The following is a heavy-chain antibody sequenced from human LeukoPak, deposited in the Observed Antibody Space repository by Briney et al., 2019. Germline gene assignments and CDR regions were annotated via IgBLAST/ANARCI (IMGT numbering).Heavy chain of an antibody. D-gene: IGHD6-19*01. J-gene: IGHJ4*02. V-gene: IGHV4-59*08. CDR3: ARRESSGWYYFDY. Sequence: SETLSLTCTVSGGSISSYYWSWLRQPPGKGLEWIGYIYYSGNTNYNPSLKSRVTISVDTSKNQFSLRLSSVTAADTAVYYCARRESSGWYYFDYWGQGTLVTVSS. CDR2: IYYSGNT. CDR1: GGSISSYY.